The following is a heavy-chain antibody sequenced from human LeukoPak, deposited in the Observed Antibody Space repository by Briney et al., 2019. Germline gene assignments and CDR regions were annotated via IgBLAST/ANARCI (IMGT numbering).Heavy chain of an antibody. Sequence: SETLSLTCAVFGYSISRGYYWGWIRQPPGKGLEWIGSIDRSGSTHYNPSLKSRVTILVDTSKNQFSLKLNSVTAADTAVYYCAREVFRASPFDYWGQGTLVTVSS. CDR1: GYSISRGYY. CDR2: IDRSGST. CDR3: AREVFRASPFDY. V-gene: IGHV4-38-2*02. D-gene: IGHD1-14*01. J-gene: IGHJ4*02.